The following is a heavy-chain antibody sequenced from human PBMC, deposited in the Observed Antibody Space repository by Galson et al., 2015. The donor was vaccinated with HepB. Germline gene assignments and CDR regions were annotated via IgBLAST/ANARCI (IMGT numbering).Heavy chain of an antibody. CDR2: IKSDGSIT. CDR1: GFTFSNYW. D-gene: IGHD1-26*01. J-gene: IGHJ4*02. V-gene: IGHV3-74*01. Sequence: SLRLSCAASGFTFSNYWMHWVRRAPGKGLVWVSRIKSDGSITNYADSVKGRFTISRDNAKSTLYLQLNSLRAEDTAVYYCASGVYNGIKMDYWGQGTLVTVSS. CDR3: ASGVYNGIKMDY.